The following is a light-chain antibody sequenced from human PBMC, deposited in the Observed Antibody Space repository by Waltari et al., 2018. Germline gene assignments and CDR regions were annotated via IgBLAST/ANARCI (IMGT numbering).Light chain of an antibody. CDR3: QKYGSLPAT. Sequence: EVVLTQSPGTLSLSPGEIATLSCRASQRVSRTLAWYQQKPGQAPRLLIYDASSRATGIPDRFSGGGSGTDFSLTISRLEPEDFAVYYCQKYGSLPATFGQGTKVEIK. V-gene: IGKV3-20*01. J-gene: IGKJ1*01. CDR2: DAS. CDR1: QRVSRT.